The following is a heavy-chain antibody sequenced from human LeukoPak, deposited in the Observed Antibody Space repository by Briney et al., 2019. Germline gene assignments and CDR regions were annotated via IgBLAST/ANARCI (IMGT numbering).Heavy chain of an antibody. D-gene: IGHD3-10*01. CDR3: ARGKGTYYYYMDV. V-gene: IGHV4-34*01. CDR1: GGSFSGYY. Sequence: PSETLSLTCAVYGGSFSGYYWSWIRQPPGKGLEWIEEINHSGSTNYNPSLKSRVTISVDTSKNQFSLKLSSVTAADTAVYYCARGKGTYYYYMDVWGKGTTVTVSS. J-gene: IGHJ6*03. CDR2: INHSGST.